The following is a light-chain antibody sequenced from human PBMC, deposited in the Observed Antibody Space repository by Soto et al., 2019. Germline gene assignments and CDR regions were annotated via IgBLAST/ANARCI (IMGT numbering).Light chain of an antibody. V-gene: IGKV1-16*01. Sequence: DIQMTQSPSSLSASIGDRVTITCRSSQAISNYVSWYQQEPRKAPRLLIYAASSLQSGVPSRFSGSGSGTDFTLAISSLQPEHFATYYCQQYNTYPITFGPGTKVDIK. CDR1: QAISNY. J-gene: IGKJ3*01. CDR3: QQYNTYPIT. CDR2: AAS.